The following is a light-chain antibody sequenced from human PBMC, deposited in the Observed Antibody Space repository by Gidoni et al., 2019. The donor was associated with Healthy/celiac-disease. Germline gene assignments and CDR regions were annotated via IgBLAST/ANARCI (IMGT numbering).Light chain of an antibody. CDR1: QSVSSN. Sequence: EIVLTQSPATMSVSPGERATISCRPSQSVSSNLAWYQQKPGQAPRLLIYGASTRATGIPARFSGSGSGTEFTLTISSLQSEDFAVYYCQQYNNWPPLTFGGGTKVEIK. J-gene: IGKJ4*01. CDR3: QQYNNWPPLT. CDR2: GAS. V-gene: IGKV3-15*01.